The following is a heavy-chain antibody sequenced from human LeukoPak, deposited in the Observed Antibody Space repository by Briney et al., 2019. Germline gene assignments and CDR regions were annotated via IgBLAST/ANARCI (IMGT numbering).Heavy chain of an antibody. J-gene: IGHJ4*02. D-gene: IGHD6-13*01. CDR1: GGSISSYY. Sequence: TSETLSLTCTVSGGSISSYYWSWIRQPPGKGLEWIGYIYYSGSTNYNPSLKSRVTISVDTSKNQFSLKLSSVTAADTAVYYCARTSSWPYDYWGQGTLVTVSS. CDR2: IYYSGST. V-gene: IGHV4-59*01. CDR3: ARTSSWPYDY.